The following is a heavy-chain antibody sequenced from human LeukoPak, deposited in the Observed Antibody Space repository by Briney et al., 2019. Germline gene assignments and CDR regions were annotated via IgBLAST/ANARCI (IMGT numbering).Heavy chain of an antibody. CDR1: GFTFSSSA. CDR3: AKEVPRYSSSASDY. V-gene: IGHV3-23*01. CDR2: ISASGGST. D-gene: IGHD6-13*01. Sequence: GGSLRLSCAASGFTFSSSAMSWVRQVPGKGLEWVSGISASGGSTSYADSVRGRFTISRDNSKNTLYVQMNSLRDEDTAVYYCAKEVPRYSSSASDYWGQGTLVTVSS. J-gene: IGHJ4*02.